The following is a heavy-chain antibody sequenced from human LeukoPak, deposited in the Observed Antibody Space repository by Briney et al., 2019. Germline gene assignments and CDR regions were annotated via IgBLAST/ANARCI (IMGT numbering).Heavy chain of an antibody. Sequence: PGGSLRLSCAASGFTFSSYAMSWVRQAPGKGLEWVSAISGSGGSTYYADSVKGRFTISRDNSKNTLYLQMNSLRAEDTAVYYCAKGDDIVVVPAAQLDYWGQGTLVTVSS. CDR2: ISGSGGST. CDR1: GFTFSSYA. J-gene: IGHJ4*02. V-gene: IGHV3-23*01. CDR3: AKGDDIVVVPAAQLDY. D-gene: IGHD2-2*01.